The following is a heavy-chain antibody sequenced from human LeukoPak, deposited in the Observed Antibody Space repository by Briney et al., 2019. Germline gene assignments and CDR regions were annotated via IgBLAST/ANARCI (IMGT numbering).Heavy chain of an antibody. V-gene: IGHV1-69*13. Sequence: SVKVSCKASGGTFSSYAISWVRQAPGQGLEWMGGIIPIFGTANYAQKFQGRVTITADESTSTAYMELSSLRSEDTAVYYCARGRPAEDCSSTSCYWDWGQGTLVTVSS. J-gene: IGHJ4*02. CDR1: GGTFSSYA. D-gene: IGHD2-2*01. CDR3: ARGRPAEDCSSTSCYWD. CDR2: IIPIFGTA.